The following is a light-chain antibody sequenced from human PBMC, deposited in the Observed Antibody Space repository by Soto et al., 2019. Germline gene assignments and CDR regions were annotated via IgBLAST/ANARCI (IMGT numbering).Light chain of an antibody. Sequence: DIPMSQSPSSVCASXGDRVTIRCRTSIMVISFLNLYQQKPGTAPKLXXSASSNLQRVGPSRFSGSGSGTDFTRTITSLQPEDFATYYGQQSYSTPITFGQGTRLEIK. CDR2: ASS. CDR1: IMVISF. V-gene: IGKV1-39*01. J-gene: IGKJ5*01. CDR3: QQSYSTPIT.